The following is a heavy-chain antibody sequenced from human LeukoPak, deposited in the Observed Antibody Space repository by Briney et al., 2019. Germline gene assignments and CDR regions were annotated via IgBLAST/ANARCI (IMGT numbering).Heavy chain of an antibody. J-gene: IGHJ4*02. CDR1: GYSFTDYG. D-gene: IGHD4/OR15-4a*01. Sequence: GASVKVSCKASGYSFTDYGISWVRHAPGQGLEWMAWISGYNGNTNYTQKLLGRVTMTTDTSTSTAYMELRSLRSDDTAIYYCARDHMLTTNYFDSWGEGTLVTVSS. V-gene: IGHV1-18*04. CDR3: ARDHMLTTNYFDS. CDR2: ISGYNGNT.